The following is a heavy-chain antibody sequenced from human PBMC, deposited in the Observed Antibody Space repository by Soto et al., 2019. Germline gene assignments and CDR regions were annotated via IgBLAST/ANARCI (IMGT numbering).Heavy chain of an antibody. J-gene: IGHJ5*02. Sequence: QVQLVESGGGVVQPGRSLRLSCAASGFPFSSYGMHWVRQAPGKGLEWVAVISYYGSNKYYSESLKGRFTISRDTSKNTLYLKMNSMRAEDTAVYYCAKDPGGEWELAPWGQGTLVTVSS. CDR1: GFPFSSYG. V-gene: IGHV3-30*18. CDR2: ISYYGSNK. D-gene: IGHD1-26*01. CDR3: AKDPGGEWELAP.